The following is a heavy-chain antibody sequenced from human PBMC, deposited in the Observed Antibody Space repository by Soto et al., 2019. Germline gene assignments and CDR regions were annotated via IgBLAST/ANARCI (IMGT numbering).Heavy chain of an antibody. CDR2: IHYRGST. V-gene: IGHV4-31*03. D-gene: IGHD2-15*01. CDR1: GGSITGAYY. J-gene: IGHJ6*02. Sequence: TLALTCNVSGGSITGAYYWDCIRQHPGKGLEWIGSIHYRGSTYYNPSLKGRITISLDRSNNQFSLKLSSVTAADTAVYYCARVRDSFGLDVWGQGTTVTVSS. CDR3: ARVRDSFGLDV.